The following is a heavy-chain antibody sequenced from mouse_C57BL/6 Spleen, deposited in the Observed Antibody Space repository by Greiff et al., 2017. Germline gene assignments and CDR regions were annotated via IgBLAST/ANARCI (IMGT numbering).Heavy chain of an antibody. CDR2: INPSSGYT. J-gene: IGHJ2*01. Sequence: QVQLQQSGAELAKPGASVKLSCKASGYTFTSYWMHWVKQRPGQGLEWIGYINPSSGYTKYNQKFKDKATLTADKSPSTAYMQLSSLTYEDSAVYYCAGYGDYFDYCGQGTTLTVSS. V-gene: IGHV1-7*01. D-gene: IGHD1-1*02. CDR1: GYTFTSYW. CDR3: AGYGDYFDY.